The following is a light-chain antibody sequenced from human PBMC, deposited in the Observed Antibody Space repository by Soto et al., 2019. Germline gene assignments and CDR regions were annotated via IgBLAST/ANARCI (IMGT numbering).Light chain of an antibody. CDR2: DVI. CDR3: CSYAGSYTQV. CDR1: SSDVGTYTY. V-gene: IGLV2-11*01. J-gene: IGLJ1*01. Sequence: QSVLTQPRSVSGSPGQSVTISCNGTSSDVGTYTYVSWYQQHPGKAPKLIIYDVIKRPSGVPDRFSGSKSGNTASLTISGLQAEDEADYYCCSYAGSYTQVFGTGTKVTVL.